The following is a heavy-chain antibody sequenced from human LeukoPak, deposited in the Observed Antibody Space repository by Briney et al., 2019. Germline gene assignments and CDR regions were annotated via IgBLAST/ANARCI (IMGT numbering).Heavy chain of an antibody. D-gene: IGHD4-17*01. CDR1: GGSISSYY. J-gene: IGHJ4*02. Sequence: KASETLSLTCTVSGGSISSYYWSWIRQPPGKGLDGMGYIYYSGSTNYNPSLKSRVTISIDTSKNQFSLRLSSVTAADTAVYYCARVPLTYGDYVNYFDYWGQGTLVTVSS. CDR3: ARVPLTYGDYVNYFDY. CDR2: IYYSGST. V-gene: IGHV4-59*01.